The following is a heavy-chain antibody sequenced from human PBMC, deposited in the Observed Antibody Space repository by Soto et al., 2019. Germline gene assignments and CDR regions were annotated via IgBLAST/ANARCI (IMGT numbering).Heavy chain of an antibody. CDR2: ITSKTDGGAT. CDR1: EFTFSNAW. D-gene: IGHD4-17*01. Sequence: PGGSLRLSCAASEFTFSNAWMSWVRQAPGKGLEWVGRITSKTDGGATDYAAPVKGRFTISRDDSKSTLYLQMNSLKTEDTAVYYCTTDRAVTTWGYYYDGIDVWGQGTTVTVSS. V-gene: IGHV3-15*01. J-gene: IGHJ6*02. CDR3: TTDRAVTTWGYYYDGIDV.